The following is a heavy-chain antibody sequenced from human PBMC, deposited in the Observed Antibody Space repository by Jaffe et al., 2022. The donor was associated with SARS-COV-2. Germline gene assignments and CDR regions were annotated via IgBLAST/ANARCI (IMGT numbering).Heavy chain of an antibody. J-gene: IGHJ5*02. CDR3: ARYQVNGGSSWYPRSVENWFDP. D-gene: IGHD6-13*01. Sequence: EVQLLESGGGLVQPGGSLRLSCAASGFTFNDYAMSWVRQAPGKGLEWVSLISGSGGSTYSADSVKGRFTISRDNSKNTLYLQMNSLRVEDTALYYCARYQVNGGSSWYPRSVENWFDPWGQGTLVTVSS. V-gene: IGHV3-23*01. CDR2: ISGSGGST. CDR1: GFTFNDYA.